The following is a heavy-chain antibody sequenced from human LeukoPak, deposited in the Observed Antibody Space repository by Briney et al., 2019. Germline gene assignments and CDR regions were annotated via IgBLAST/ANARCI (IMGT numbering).Heavy chain of an antibody. CDR1: GFTFSTHS. Sequence: GGSLRLSCTASGFTFSTHSMHWVRQAPGKGPVWVSRINSDGSSTRYADSVTGRFTISRDNAKNTLYLQMNSLRAEDTAVYYCAKATFSGYGDYWGQGTLVTVSS. J-gene: IGHJ4*02. V-gene: IGHV3-74*01. CDR3: AKATFSGYGDY. CDR2: INSDGSST. D-gene: IGHD2/OR15-2a*01.